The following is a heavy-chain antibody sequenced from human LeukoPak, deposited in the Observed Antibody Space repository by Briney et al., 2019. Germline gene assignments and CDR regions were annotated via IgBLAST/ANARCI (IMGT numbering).Heavy chain of an antibody. J-gene: IGHJ6*02. CDR2: INPNSGGT. Sequence: ASVKVSCKASGYTFTCYYMRWVRQAPGQGLEWMGWINPNSGGTNYAQKFQGRVTMTRDTSISTAYMELSRLRSDDTAVYYCARELSVTTTPKTYYYYGMDVWGQGTTVTVSS. CDR1: GYTFTCYY. D-gene: IGHD4-17*01. V-gene: IGHV1-2*02. CDR3: ARELSVTTTPKTYYYYGMDV.